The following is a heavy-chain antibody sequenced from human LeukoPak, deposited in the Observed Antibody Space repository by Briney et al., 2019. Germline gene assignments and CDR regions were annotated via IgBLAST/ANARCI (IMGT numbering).Heavy chain of an antibody. Sequence: GGSLRLSCAASGFTFSSYAMSWVRQAPGKGLEWVSAISGSGGSTYYAGSVKGRFTISRDNSKNTLYLQMNSLRAEDTAVYYCAKSRFGGVIVDFDYWGQGTLVTVSS. CDR2: ISGSGGST. CDR1: GFTFSSYA. D-gene: IGHD3-16*02. J-gene: IGHJ4*02. V-gene: IGHV3-23*01. CDR3: AKSRFGGVIVDFDY.